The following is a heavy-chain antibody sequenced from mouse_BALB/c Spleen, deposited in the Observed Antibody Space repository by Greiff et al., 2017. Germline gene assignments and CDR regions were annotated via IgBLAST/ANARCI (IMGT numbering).Heavy chain of an antibody. CDR2: IDPSDSYT. CDR3: ARSGTYYFDY. V-gene: IGHV1-69*02. Sequence: VQLQQPGAELVKPGASVKLSCKASGYTFTGYWMHWVKQRPGQGLEWIGEIDPSDSYTNYNQKFKGKATLTVDKSSSTAYMQLSSLTSEDSAVYYCARSGTYYFDYWGQGTMLTVSA. CDR1: GYTFTGYW. J-gene: IGHJ2*01.